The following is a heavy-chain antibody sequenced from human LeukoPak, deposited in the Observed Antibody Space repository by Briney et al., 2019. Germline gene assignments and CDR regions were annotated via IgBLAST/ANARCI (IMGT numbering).Heavy chain of an antibody. V-gene: IGHV1-3*04. D-gene: IGHD2-15*01. Sequence: ASVKVSCKPFGYRFTENALHWVRQAPGQRLEWMGWIRTDNGNTKYSQKFQGRVTLTRDTSASTVYVELNSLRSEDTAVYYCGRGGSSGVDYWGQGNLVTVSS. CDR2: IRTDNGNT. CDR3: GRGGSSGVDY. J-gene: IGHJ4*02. CDR1: GYRFTENA.